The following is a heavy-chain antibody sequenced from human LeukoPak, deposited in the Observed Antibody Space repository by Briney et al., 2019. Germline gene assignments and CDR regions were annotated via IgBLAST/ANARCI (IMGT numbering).Heavy chain of an antibody. Sequence: PSETLSLTCSVSDGSINSYYWNWIRRPPGKGLEWIGYIYYNGNTNYSPSLKSRVTMSVDTSKNLFSLKVSSVTAADTAVYYCARAETQYYDFWSGYHNWFDPWGQGTLVTVSS. CDR2: IYYNGNT. CDR3: ARAETQYYDFWSGYHNWFDP. D-gene: IGHD3-3*01. J-gene: IGHJ5*02. V-gene: IGHV4-59*01. CDR1: DGSINSYY.